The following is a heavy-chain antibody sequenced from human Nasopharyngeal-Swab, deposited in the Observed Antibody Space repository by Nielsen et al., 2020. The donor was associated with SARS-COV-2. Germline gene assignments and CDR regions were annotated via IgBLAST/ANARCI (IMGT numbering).Heavy chain of an antibody. Sequence: GESLKISCAASGLTFSTYSMNWVRQAPGKGLEWLSYIGSSSGTVYYADSVKGRFTLSRDNAKNTLYLQMNNLRAEDTGVYYCASFYGGYGYWGPGTLVTVSS. CDR2: IGSSSGTV. J-gene: IGHJ4*02. D-gene: IGHD4-17*01. V-gene: IGHV3-48*04. CDR3: ASFYGGYGY. CDR1: GLTFSTYS.